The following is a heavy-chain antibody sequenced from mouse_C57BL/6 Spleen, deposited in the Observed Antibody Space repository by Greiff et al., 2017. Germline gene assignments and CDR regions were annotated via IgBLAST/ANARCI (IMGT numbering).Heavy chain of an antibody. J-gene: IGHJ1*03. D-gene: IGHD2-4*01. V-gene: IGHV5-12*01. CDR1: GFTFSDYY. CDR3: ARRNDYEWYFDV. CDR2: ISNGGGST. Sequence: EVMLVESGGGLVQPGGSLKLSCAASGFTFSDYYMYWVRQTPEKRLEWVAYISNGGGSTYYPDTVKGRFTISRDNAKNTLYLQMSRLKSEDTAMYYCARRNDYEWYFDVWGTGTTVTVSS.